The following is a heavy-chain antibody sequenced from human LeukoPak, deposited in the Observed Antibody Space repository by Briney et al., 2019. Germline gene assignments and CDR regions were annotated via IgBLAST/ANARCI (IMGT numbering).Heavy chain of an antibody. J-gene: IGHJ6*03. Sequence: ASVKVSCKASGYTFTSYGISWVRQAPGQGLEWMGWISAYNGNTNYAQKLQGRVTMTTDTSTSTAYMELRSLRSDDTAVYYCARVPSTWTHRSPSYYYMDVWGKGTTVTVSS. V-gene: IGHV1-18*01. CDR3: ARVPSTWTHRSPSYYYMDV. CDR2: ISAYNGNT. D-gene: IGHD5-18*01. CDR1: GYTFTSYG.